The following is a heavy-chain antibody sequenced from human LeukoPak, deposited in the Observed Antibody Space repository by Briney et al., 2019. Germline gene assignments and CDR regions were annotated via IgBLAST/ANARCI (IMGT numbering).Heavy chain of an antibody. CDR3: AKGEYYYDSSGYKAEYFQH. D-gene: IGHD3-22*01. CDR2: IWYDGSNK. V-gene: IGHV3-33*06. Sequence: GGSLRLSCAASGFTFSSYGMHLVRQAPGKGLEWVAVIWYDGSNKYYADSVKGRFTISRDNSKNTLYLQMNSLRAEDTAVYYCAKGEYYYDSSGYKAEYFQHWGQGTLVTVSS. CDR1: GFTFSSYG. J-gene: IGHJ1*01.